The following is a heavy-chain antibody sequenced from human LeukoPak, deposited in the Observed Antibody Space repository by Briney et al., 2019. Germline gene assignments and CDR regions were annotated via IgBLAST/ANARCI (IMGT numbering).Heavy chain of an antibody. CDR3: ARDGEDIVVVPAAIFGAATINYYYYYMDV. CDR2: ISSSSSTI. Sequence: GGSLRLSCAASGFTFSSYSMNWVRQAPGKGLEWVSYISSSSSTIYYADSVKGRFTISRDNSKNTLYLQMNSLRAEDTAVYYCARDGEDIVVVPAAIFGAATINYYYYYMDVWGKGTTVTVSS. J-gene: IGHJ6*03. V-gene: IGHV3-48*01. CDR1: GFTFSSYS. D-gene: IGHD2-2*01.